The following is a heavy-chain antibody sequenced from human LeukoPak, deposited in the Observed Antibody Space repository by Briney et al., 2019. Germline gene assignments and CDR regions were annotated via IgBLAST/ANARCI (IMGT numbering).Heavy chain of an antibody. Sequence: ASVTVSCKASGYTFTSYDINWVRQATGQGLEWMGWMNPNSGNTGYAQKFQGRVTMTRNTSISTAYMELSSLRSEDTAVYYCARGHRSRYFDWSLNYYYYMDVWGKGTTVTISS. CDR3: ARGHRSRYFDWSLNYYYYMDV. CDR2: MNPNSGNT. D-gene: IGHD3-9*01. J-gene: IGHJ6*03. V-gene: IGHV1-8*01. CDR1: GYTFTSYD.